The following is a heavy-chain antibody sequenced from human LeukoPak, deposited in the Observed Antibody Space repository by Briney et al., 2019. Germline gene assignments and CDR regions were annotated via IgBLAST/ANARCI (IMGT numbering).Heavy chain of an antibody. CDR3: ARGHPEGYFDY. J-gene: IGHJ4*02. Sequence: GGSLRLSCAASGFTFSSYWMSWVRQAPGKGLEWVANIKQDGSEKYYVDSVKGRFTISRDNAKNSLYPQMNSLRAEDTAVYYCARGHPEGYFDYWGQGTLVTVSS. V-gene: IGHV3-7*01. CDR1: GFTFSSYW. CDR2: IKQDGSEK.